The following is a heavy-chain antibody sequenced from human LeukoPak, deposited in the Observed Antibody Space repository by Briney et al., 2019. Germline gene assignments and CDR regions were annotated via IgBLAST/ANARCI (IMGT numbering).Heavy chain of an antibody. J-gene: IGHJ3*02. D-gene: IGHD6-13*01. CDR2: IYHSGST. CDR1: GGSISSGGYY. Sequence: PSETLSLTCTVSGGSISSGGYYWSWIRQPPGKGLEWIGYIYHSGSTYYNPSLKSRVTISVDRSKNQFSLKLSSVTAADTAVYYCARSFAAADPLVRDAFDIWGQGTMVTVSS. CDR3: ARSFAAADPLVRDAFDI. V-gene: IGHV4-30-2*01.